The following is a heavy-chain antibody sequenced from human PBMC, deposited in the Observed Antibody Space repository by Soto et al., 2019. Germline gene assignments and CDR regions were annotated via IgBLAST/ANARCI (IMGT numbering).Heavy chain of an antibody. CDR2: IIPILGIA. Sequence: QVQLVQSGAEVKKPGSSVKVSCKASGGTFSSYTISWVRQAPGQALEWMGRIIPILGIANYAPKFQGRVTITADKSTSTAYLELSSLRSEDTAVYYCAAGYCSSTSCYDNNDYWGQGTLVTVSS. CDR1: GGTFSSYT. J-gene: IGHJ4*02. CDR3: AAGYCSSTSCYDNNDY. D-gene: IGHD2-2*01. V-gene: IGHV1-69*02.